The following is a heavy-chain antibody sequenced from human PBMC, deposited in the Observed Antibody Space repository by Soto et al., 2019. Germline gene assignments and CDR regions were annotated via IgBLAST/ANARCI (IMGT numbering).Heavy chain of an antibody. Sequence: EVQLVESGGGLVQPGGSLRLSCVTSGFTFHMHWMSWVRQAPGKGLEWVANIKQDGSEKHYVDSVKGRFTISRDNAKKSSYLQMDNLRDEDTAMYYCMGGNFADYWGQGTLVTVSA. CDR1: GFTFHMHW. CDR2: IKQDGSEK. CDR3: MGGNFADY. V-gene: IGHV3-7*01. D-gene: IGHD1-1*01. J-gene: IGHJ4*02.